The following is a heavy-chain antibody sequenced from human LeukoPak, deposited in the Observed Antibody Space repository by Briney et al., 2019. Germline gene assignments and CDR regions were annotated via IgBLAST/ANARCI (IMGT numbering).Heavy chain of an antibody. Sequence: GSSVKVSCKASGGTFSSYAISWVRQAPGQGLEWMGGFIPIFGTANYAQKFQGRVTITTDESTSTAYMELSSLRSEDTAVYYCARANLRGYFDSSSFSPYWGQGTLVTVSS. J-gene: IGHJ4*02. CDR3: ARANLRGYFDSSSFSPY. CDR1: GGTFSSYA. V-gene: IGHV1-69*05. D-gene: IGHD3-22*01. CDR2: FIPIFGTA.